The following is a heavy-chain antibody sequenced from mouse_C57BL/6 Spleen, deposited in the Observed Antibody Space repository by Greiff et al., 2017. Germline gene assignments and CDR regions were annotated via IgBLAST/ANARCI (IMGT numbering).Heavy chain of an antibody. Sequence: QVQLQQSGAELVRPGSSVKLSCKDSSFACMASAMHWVKQRPGHGLEWIGSFTMYSDATEYSENFKGKATLTANTSSSTAYMELSSLTSEDSAVYYCASGDDGSYFDYCGQGTTLTVSS. CDR3: ASGDDGSYFDY. CDR1: SFACMASA. D-gene: IGHD2-3*01. CDR2: FTMYSDAT. J-gene: IGHJ2*01. V-gene: IGHV1-49*01.